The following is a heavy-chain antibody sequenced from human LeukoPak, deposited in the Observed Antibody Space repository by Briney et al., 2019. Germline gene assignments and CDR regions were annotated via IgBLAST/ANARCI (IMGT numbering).Heavy chain of an antibody. CDR3: TTEKGYSGSGIFDY. CDR2: IKSKTDGGTT. CDR1: GFIFRNAW. J-gene: IGHJ4*02. Sequence: GGPLRLSCAASGFIFRNAWMNWVRQAPGKGLEWVGRIKSKTDGGTTDYAAPVKGRFTISREDSRDPLYLQMNSLKTEDTAVYYCTTEKGYSGSGIFDYWGQGTLVTVSS. V-gene: IGHV3-15*01. D-gene: IGHD3-10*01.